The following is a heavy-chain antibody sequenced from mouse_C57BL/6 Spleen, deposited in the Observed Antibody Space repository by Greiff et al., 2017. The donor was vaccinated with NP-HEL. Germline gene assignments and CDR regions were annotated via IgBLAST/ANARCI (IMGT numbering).Heavy chain of an antibody. V-gene: IGHV1-52*01. CDR3: ARFPNLLDV. CDR2: IDPSDSET. Sequence: VKLQQSGAELVRPGSSVKLSCKASGYTFTSYWMHWVKQRPIQGLEWIGNIDPSDSETHYNQKFKDKATLTVDKSSSTAYMQLSSLTSEDSAVYYCARFPNLLDVWGTGTTVTVSS. D-gene: IGHD1-1*01. J-gene: IGHJ1*03. CDR1: GYTFTSYW.